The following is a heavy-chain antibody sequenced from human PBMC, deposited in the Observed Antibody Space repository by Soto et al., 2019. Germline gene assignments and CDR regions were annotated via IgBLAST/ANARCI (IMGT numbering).Heavy chain of an antibody. CDR1: GFTFSSYA. CDR3: AKATAGLFDY. J-gene: IGHJ4*02. Sequence: GESLKISCAASGFTFSSYAMSWVRQAPGKGLEWVSAISGSGGSTYYADSVKGRFTISRDNSKNTLYLQMNSLRAEDTAVYYCAKATAGLFDYWGQGTLVTVSS. D-gene: IGHD6-13*01. CDR2: ISGSGGST. V-gene: IGHV3-23*01.